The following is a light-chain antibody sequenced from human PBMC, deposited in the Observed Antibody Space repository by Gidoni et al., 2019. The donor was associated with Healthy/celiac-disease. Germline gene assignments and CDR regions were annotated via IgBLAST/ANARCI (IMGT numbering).Light chain of an antibody. J-gene: IGKJ1*01. Sequence: DIQMTTSPSSLSASVGGRVTITCRASQSIISYLNWYQQKPGKAPKLLIYAASSLQSGVPSRFSGSGSGTDFTLTISSLQPEDFATYYCQQSYSTPWTFGQGTKVEIK. V-gene: IGKV1-39*01. CDR1: QSIISY. CDR3: QQSYSTPWT. CDR2: AAS.